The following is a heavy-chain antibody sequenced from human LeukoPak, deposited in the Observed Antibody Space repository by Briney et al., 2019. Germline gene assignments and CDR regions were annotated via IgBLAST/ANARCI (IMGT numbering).Heavy chain of an antibody. J-gene: IGHJ3*02. CDR3: ARDPFPLLGDAFDI. D-gene: IGHD3-10*01. CDR2: ISAYNGNT. Sequence: ISAYNGNTNYAQKLQGRVTMTTDTSTSTAYMELRSLRSDDTAVYYCARDPFPLLGDAFDIWGQGTMVTVSS. V-gene: IGHV1-18*01.